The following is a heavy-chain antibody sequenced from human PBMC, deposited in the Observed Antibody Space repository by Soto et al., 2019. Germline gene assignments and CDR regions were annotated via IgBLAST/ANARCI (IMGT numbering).Heavy chain of an antibody. J-gene: IGHJ6*02. D-gene: IGHD3-3*01. CDR3: AKDGGFWSGYYLPSYYYGIDV. V-gene: IGHV3-30*18. CDR2: ISYDGSNK. CDR1: GFTFSSYG. Sequence: QVQLVESGGGVVQPGRSLRLSCAASGFTFSSYGMHWVRQAPGKGLEWVAVISYDGSNKYYADSVKGRFTISRDNSKNTLYLQMNSLRAEDTAVYYCAKDGGFWSGYYLPSYYYGIDVWGQGTTVTVSS.